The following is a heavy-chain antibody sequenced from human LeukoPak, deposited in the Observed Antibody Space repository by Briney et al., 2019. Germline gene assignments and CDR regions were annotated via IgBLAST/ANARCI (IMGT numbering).Heavy chain of an antibody. CDR2: INHSGST. CDR3: ANSGLNRFEY. V-gene: IGHV4-34*01. D-gene: IGHD2-15*01. Sequence: PSETLSLTCAVYGGSFSGYYWSWIRQPPGKGLEWIGEINHSGSTNYNPSLKSRVIISVDTSKNQFSLKLSSVTAADTAVYYCANSGLNRFEYWGQGALVTVSS. J-gene: IGHJ4*02. CDR1: GGSFSGYY.